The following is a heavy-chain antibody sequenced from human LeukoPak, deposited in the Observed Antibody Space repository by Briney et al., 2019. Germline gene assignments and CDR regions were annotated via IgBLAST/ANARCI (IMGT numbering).Heavy chain of an antibody. D-gene: IGHD3-3*02. J-gene: IGHJ4*02. V-gene: IGHV3-23*01. Sequence: GGSLRLSCAASGFTFSNSGMNRVRQAPGKGLEWVSAVSSGGERTYYADSVKGRFTISRDNSKNTLFLQMNSLRAEDTAIYYCAKEIASGLPFDYWGQGTLVTVSS. CDR1: GFTFSNSG. CDR3: AKEIASGLPFDY. CDR2: VSSGGERT.